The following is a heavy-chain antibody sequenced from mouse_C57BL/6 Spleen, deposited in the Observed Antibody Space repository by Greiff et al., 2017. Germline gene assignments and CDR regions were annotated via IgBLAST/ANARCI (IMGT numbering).Heavy chain of an antibody. Sequence: VQLQQSGAELVRPGSSVKMSCKTSGYTFTSYGINWVKQRPGQGLEWIGYIYIGTGYPEYNEKFKGKATLTSDTSSSTAYMQLSSLTSEYSAIYFGASSDTTVVAPYYAMDYWGQGTSVTVSS. CDR1: GYTFTSYG. CDR2: IYIGTGYP. D-gene: IGHD1-1*01. J-gene: IGHJ4*01. CDR3: ASSDTTVVAPYYAMDY. V-gene: IGHV1-58*01.